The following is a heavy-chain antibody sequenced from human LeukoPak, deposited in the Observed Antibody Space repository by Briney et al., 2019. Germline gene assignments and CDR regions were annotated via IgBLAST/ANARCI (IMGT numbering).Heavy chain of an antibody. V-gene: IGHV4-39*07. J-gene: IGHJ6*03. Sequence: PSETLSLTCTVSGGSISSSSYFWGWIRQPPGKGLEWIGSIYYSGSTYYNPSLKSRVTISVDTSKNQFSLNLSSVTAADTAVYYCARALVGSSSGYSYYYMDVWGKGTTVTVSS. CDR1: GGSISSSSYF. D-gene: IGHD6-6*01. CDR3: ARALVGSSSGYSYYYMDV. CDR2: IYYSGST.